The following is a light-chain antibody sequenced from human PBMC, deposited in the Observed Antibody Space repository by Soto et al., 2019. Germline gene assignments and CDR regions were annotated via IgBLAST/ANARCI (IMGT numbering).Light chain of an antibody. V-gene: IGKV3-15*01. CDR2: GAS. CDR3: QQYNNWPPIT. Sequence: EIVMTQSPATLSVSPGERATLSCRASQSVSGNLAWYQQKPGQAPRLLIYGASTRATGIPARFSGSGSGTDFTLTISSLQPEDFPVYYCQQYNNWPPITFGPGTRLEIK. CDR1: QSVSGN. J-gene: IGKJ5*01.